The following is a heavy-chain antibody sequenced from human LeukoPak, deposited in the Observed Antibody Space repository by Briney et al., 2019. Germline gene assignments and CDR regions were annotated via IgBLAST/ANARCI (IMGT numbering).Heavy chain of an antibody. D-gene: IGHD1-1*01. V-gene: IGHV1/OR15-1*04. Sequence: ASVKVSCKASGYIFTDYYMHWVRQAPGQELGWMGRINPNSGGTNYAQKLQGRVTMTTDTSTSTAYMELRSLRSDDTAVYYCARDGGVERPAWYYYGMDVWGQGTTVTVSS. CDR3: ARDGGVERPAWYYYGMDV. J-gene: IGHJ6*02. CDR1: GYIFTDYY. CDR2: INPNSGGT.